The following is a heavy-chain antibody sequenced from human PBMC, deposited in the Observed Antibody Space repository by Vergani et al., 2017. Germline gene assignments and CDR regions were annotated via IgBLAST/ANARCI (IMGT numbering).Heavy chain of an antibody. J-gene: IGHJ5*02. CDR1: GFTFSSYG. CDR3: ARGGIAAAWFDP. D-gene: IGHD6-13*01. Sequence: QVQLVESGGGVVQPGRSLRLSCAASGFTFSSYGMHWVRQAPGKGLEWVAVIWYDGSNKYYADSVKGRFTISRDNAKNSLYLQMNSLRAEDTAVYYCARGGIAAAWFDPWGQGTLVTVSS. CDR2: IWYDGSNK. V-gene: IGHV3-33*01.